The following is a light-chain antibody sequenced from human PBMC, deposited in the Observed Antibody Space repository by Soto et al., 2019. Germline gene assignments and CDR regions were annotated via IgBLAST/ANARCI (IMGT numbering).Light chain of an antibody. V-gene: IGKV3-20*01. CDR3: QQHDNSPLT. Sequence: DIVLTQSPGTLSLSPGERAALSCRASQSVSSSYLAWYQQKPGQAPRLLIHGASNRATGIPDRFSGSGSGTDFTLTISRLEPEDFAVYYCQQHDNSPLTFGGGTKVDIK. J-gene: IGKJ4*01. CDR2: GAS. CDR1: QSVSSSY.